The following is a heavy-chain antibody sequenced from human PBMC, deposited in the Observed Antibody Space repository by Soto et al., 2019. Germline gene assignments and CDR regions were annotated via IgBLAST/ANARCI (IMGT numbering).Heavy chain of an antibody. Sequence: ASVKVSCKASGYTFTSYGISWVRQAPGQGLEWMGWISAYNGNTNYAQKLQGRVTMTTDTSTSTAYMELRSLRSDDTAVYYCARDQLYGGVIVTNFDYWGQGTLVTVSS. CDR1: GYTFTSYG. CDR3: ARDQLYGGVIVTNFDY. CDR2: ISAYNGNT. D-gene: IGHD3-16*02. J-gene: IGHJ4*02. V-gene: IGHV1-18*01.